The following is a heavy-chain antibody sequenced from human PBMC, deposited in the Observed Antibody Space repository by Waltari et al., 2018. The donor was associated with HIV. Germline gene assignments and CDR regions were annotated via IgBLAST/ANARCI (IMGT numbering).Heavy chain of an antibody. CDR3: ARAILLMYYYGSGSTSWFDP. Sequence: QVQLQESGPGLVKPSGTLSLTCAVSGGSISSSNWWSWVRQPPGKGLEWIGEIYHSGSTNYNPSLKSRVTISVDKSKNQFSLKLSSVTAADTAVYYCARAILLMYYYGSGSTSWFDPWGQGTLVTVSS. V-gene: IGHV4-4*02. J-gene: IGHJ5*02. D-gene: IGHD3-10*01. CDR2: IYHSGST. CDR1: GGSISSSNW.